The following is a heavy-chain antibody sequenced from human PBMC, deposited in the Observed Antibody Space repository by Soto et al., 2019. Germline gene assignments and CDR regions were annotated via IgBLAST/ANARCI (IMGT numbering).Heavy chain of an antibody. J-gene: IGHJ3*02. CDR3: ARKKRIDTAMYDAFDI. CDR2: IWYDGSNK. D-gene: IGHD5-18*01. CDR1: GFTFSSYG. V-gene: IGHV3-33*01. Sequence: QVQLVESGGGVVQPGRSLRLSCAASGFTFSSYGMHWVRQAPGKGLEWVAVIWYDGSNKYYADSVKGRFTISRDNSKNTLYLQMNSLRAEDTAVYYCARKKRIDTAMYDAFDIWGQGTMVTVSS.